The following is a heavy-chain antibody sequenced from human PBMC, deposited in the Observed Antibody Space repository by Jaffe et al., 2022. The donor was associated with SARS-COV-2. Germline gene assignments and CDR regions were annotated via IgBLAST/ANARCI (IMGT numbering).Heavy chain of an antibody. J-gene: IGHJ6*02. D-gene: IGHD5-12*01. CDR1: GFTFSNYV. CDR3: ARDQDIAGNMDV. Sequence: EVQLLESGGNLVQPGGSLRLSCAASGFTFSNYVMSWVRQAPGKGLEWVSGISGGGVSTYYADSVKGRFTISRDNSKNTLNLQMNSLRAEDTAVYYCARDQDIAGNMDVWGQGTTVTVSS. CDR2: ISGGGVST. V-gene: IGHV3-23*01.